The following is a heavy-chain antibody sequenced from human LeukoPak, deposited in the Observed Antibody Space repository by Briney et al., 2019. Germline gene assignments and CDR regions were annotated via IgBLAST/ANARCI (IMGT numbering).Heavy chain of an antibody. CDR3: ARASGSYDY. CDR2: IWNDGSNK. Sequence: PGGSLRLSCAASGFIFSIYGMHWVRQAPGKGLEWVAVIWNDGSNKYYADSVKGRFTISRDNSKNTLYLQMSSLRGEDTAVYYCARASGSYDYWGRGTLVTVSS. D-gene: IGHD1-26*01. CDR1: GFIFSIYG. V-gene: IGHV3-33*01. J-gene: IGHJ4*02.